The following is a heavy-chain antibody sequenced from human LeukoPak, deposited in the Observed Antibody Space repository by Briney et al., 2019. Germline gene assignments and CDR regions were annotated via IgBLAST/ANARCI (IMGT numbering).Heavy chain of an antibody. J-gene: IGHJ4*02. D-gene: IGHD4-17*01. V-gene: IGHV3-23*01. CDR2: ISGSGGST. CDR1: GFTFSSYA. Sequence: GSLRLSCAASGFTFSSYAMSWVRQAPGKGLEWVSAISGSGGSTYYADSVKGRFTISRDNSKNTLYLQMNSLRAEDTAVYYCAKMPDYGDYFDYWGQGTLVTVSS. CDR3: AKMPDYGDYFDY.